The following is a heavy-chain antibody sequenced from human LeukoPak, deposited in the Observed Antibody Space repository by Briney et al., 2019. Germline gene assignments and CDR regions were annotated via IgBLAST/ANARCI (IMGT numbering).Heavy chain of an antibody. CDR2: INHSGST. J-gene: IGHJ6*02. Sequence: SETLSLTCAVYGGSFSGYYWSWIRQPPGKGLEWIGEINHSGSTNYNPSLKSRVTISVDTSKNQFSLKLSSVSAADTAVYYCARARFLGWLLTYYGMDVWGQGTTVTVSS. CDR1: GGSFSGYY. CDR3: ARARFLGWLLTYYGMDV. V-gene: IGHV4-34*01. D-gene: IGHD3-3*01.